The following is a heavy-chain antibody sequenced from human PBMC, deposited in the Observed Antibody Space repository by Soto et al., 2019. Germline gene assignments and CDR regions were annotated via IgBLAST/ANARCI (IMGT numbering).Heavy chain of an antibody. Sequence: QVQLQESGPGLVKPSETLSLSCTVSGGSISSYYWSWIRQPPGKGMEWIGYVHHSWGSTYNPSLQSRVAISLDASKSQYSLKLNSVNATDAAVYYCARQGCGALHGLVDVWGQGTTVTVSS. J-gene: IGHJ6*02. CDR3: ARQGCGALHGLVDV. V-gene: IGHV4-59*08. CDR1: GGSISSYY. D-gene: IGHD1-26*01. CDR2: VHHSWGS.